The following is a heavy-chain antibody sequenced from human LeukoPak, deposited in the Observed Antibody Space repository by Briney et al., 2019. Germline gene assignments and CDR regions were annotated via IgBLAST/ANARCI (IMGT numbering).Heavy chain of an antibody. V-gene: IGHV3-74*01. CDR2: INSDGSTT. CDR3: ARDHHDYVWGSYLTYYFDY. CDR1: GFTFSSYW. D-gene: IGHD3-16*02. J-gene: IGHJ4*02. Sequence: GGSLRLSCAASGFTFSSYWMHWVRQAPGKGLVWVSRINSDGSTTSYADSVKGRFTISRDNSKNTLYLQMNSLRAEDTAVYYCARDHHDYVWGSYLTYYFDYWGQGTLVTVSS.